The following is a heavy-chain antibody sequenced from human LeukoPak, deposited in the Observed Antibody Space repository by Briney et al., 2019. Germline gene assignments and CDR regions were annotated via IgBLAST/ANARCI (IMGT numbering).Heavy chain of an antibody. Sequence: GGSLRLSCAASGFTFSSYAMSWVRLAPGKGLEWVSAISGSGGSTYYADSVKGRFTISRDNSKNTLYLQMNSLRAEDAAVYYCAKGQTFQYYYDSSGYYYYFDYWGQGTLVTVSS. CDR2: ISGSGGST. CDR3: AKGQTFQYYYDSSGYYYYFDY. V-gene: IGHV3-23*01. CDR1: GFTFSSYA. D-gene: IGHD3-22*01. J-gene: IGHJ4*02.